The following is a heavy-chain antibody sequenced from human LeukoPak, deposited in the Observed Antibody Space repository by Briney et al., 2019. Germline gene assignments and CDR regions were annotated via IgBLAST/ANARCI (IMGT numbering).Heavy chain of an antibody. D-gene: IGHD1-26*01. CDR3: AGAFRGSYYFDY. Sequence: GGSLRLSCAASGFTFSSYAMHWVRQAPGKGLEWVAVISYDGSNKYYADSVKGRFTISRDNSKNTLYLQMNSLRAEDTAVYYCAGAFRGSYYFDYGGQGPLVTVSS. V-gene: IGHV3-30*04. CDR1: GFTFSSYA. CDR2: ISYDGSNK. J-gene: IGHJ4*02.